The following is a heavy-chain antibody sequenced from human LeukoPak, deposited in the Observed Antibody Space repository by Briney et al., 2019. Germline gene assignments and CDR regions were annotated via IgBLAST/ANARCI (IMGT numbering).Heavy chain of an antibody. CDR1: GFTFSSYA. Sequence: GGSLRLSCAASGFTFSSYAMSWVRQAPGKGLEWVSAISGSGGSTYYADSVKGRFTISRDNSKNTLYLQMNSLRAEDTAVYYCAKDLNFWSGYYDGLDYWGQGTLVTVSS. CDR3: AKDLNFWSGYYDGLDY. V-gene: IGHV3-23*01. D-gene: IGHD3-3*01. CDR2: ISGSGGST. J-gene: IGHJ4*02.